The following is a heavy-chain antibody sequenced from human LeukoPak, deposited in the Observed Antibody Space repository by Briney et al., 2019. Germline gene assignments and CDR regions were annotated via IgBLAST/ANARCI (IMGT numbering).Heavy chain of an antibody. Sequence: SQTLSLTSTVSTGSISSGGYFWNWIRQHPGKGLEWIGNIYPSGGTYHNPSLTSRVTISVDSFKFHCSLKLSSVTAADTAVYYCARRYCGYEYFDYWGRGTRVTVSS. J-gene: IGHJ4*02. CDR1: TGSISSGGYF. D-gene: IGHD5-12*01. CDR3: ARRYCGYEYFDY. V-gene: IGHV4-31*03. CDR2: IYPSGGT.